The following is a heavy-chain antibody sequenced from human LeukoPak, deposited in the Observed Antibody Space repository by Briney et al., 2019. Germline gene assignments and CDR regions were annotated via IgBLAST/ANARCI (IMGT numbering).Heavy chain of an antibody. Sequence: SETLSLTCTVSGGPISSYYWSWIRQPPGKGLEWIGYIYYSGSTNYNPSLKSRVTISVDTSKNQFSLKLSSVTAADTAVYYCARGRRYSSSWYQGPEHRDAFDIWGQGTMVTVSS. D-gene: IGHD6-13*01. CDR3: ARGRRYSSSWYQGPEHRDAFDI. CDR2: IYYSGST. CDR1: GGPISSYY. V-gene: IGHV4-59*01. J-gene: IGHJ3*02.